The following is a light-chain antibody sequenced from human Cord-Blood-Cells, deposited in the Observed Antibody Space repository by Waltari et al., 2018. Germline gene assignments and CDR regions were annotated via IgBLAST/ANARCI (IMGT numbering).Light chain of an antibody. V-gene: IGKV1-39*01. CDR1: QSISSY. CDR3: QQSYSTPPWT. CDR2: ASS. Sequence: DIQMTQSPSYLSASVGDRVTITCRASQSISSYLTWYQQKPGKAPKLLIYASSSLQSGVPSRFSGSGSGTDFTLTISSLQPEDFATYYCQQSYSTPPWTFGQGTKVEIK. J-gene: IGKJ1*01.